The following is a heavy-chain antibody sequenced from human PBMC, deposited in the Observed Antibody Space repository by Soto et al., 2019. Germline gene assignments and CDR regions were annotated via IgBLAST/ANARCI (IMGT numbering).Heavy chain of an antibody. J-gene: IGHJ4*02. CDR3: ARSRYCSSTSCYRVEYLL. CDR1: GYTFTSYD. V-gene: IGHV1-8*01. D-gene: IGHD2-2*02. CDR2: MNPNSGNT. Sequence: ASVKVSCKASGYTFTSYDINWVRQATGQGLEWMGWMNPNSGNTGYAQKFQGRVTMTRNTSISTAYMELSSLRSEDTAVYYCARSRYCSSTSCYRVEYLLWGQGXLVTVTS.